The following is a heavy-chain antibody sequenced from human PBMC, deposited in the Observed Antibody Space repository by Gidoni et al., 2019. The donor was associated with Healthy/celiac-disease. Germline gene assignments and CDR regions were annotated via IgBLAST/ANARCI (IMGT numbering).Heavy chain of an antibody. CDR3: ARGEDYDGSGYYYPSGMDV. D-gene: IGHD3-22*01. J-gene: IGHJ6*02. CDR2: IYSGGST. CDR1: GCTVISNS. V-gene: IGHV3-66*01. Sequence: EVQLVESGGGLVQPGASLRLSCAASGCTVISNSMSWVRQAPGKGLEWVSVIYSGGSTYYADSVKGRFTISRDNSKNTLYLQMNSLRAEDTAVYYCARGEDYDGSGYYYPSGMDVWGQGTTVTVSS.